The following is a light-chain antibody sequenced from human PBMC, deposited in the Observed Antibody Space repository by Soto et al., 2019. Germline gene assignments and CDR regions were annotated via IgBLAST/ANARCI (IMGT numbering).Light chain of an antibody. CDR3: SSYTRSSTLYV. CDR2: EVS. J-gene: IGLJ1*01. Sequence: HSVLTQPASVSGSPGQSITISCTGTSSDVGDYNYVSWYQQHPGKAPKLMIYEVSNRPSGVSNRFSGSKSGNTASLTISGLQAEDEADYYCSSYTRSSTLYVFGTGTKLTVL. V-gene: IGLV2-14*01. CDR1: SSDVGDYNY.